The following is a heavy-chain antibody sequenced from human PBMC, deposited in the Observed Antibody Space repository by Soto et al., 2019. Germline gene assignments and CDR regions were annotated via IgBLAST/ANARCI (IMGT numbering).Heavy chain of an antibody. Sequence: SVKVSCKASGGTFSSYTISWVRQAPGQGLEWMGRIIPILGIANYAQKFQGRVTITADKSTSTAYMELSSLRSEDTAVYYCARESFCGGSCYSVWFDPCGQXSLVTVSS. J-gene: IGHJ5*02. V-gene: IGHV1-69*04. D-gene: IGHD2-15*01. CDR1: GGTFSSYT. CDR2: IIPILGIA. CDR3: ARESFCGGSCYSVWFDP.